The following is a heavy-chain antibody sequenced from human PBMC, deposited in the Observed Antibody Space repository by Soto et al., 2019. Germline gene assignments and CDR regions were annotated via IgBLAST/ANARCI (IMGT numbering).Heavy chain of an antibody. Sequence: PGASLKISCKGSGYSFTSYWIGWVRQMPGKGLEWMGIIYPGDSDTRYSPSFQGQVTISADKSISTAYLQWSSLKASDTAMYYCARLPYSSSWYYYYYGMDVWGQGTTVTVSS. D-gene: IGHD6-13*01. CDR2: IYPGDSDT. CDR1: GYSFTSYW. CDR3: ARLPYSSSWYYYYYGMDV. V-gene: IGHV5-51*01. J-gene: IGHJ6*02.